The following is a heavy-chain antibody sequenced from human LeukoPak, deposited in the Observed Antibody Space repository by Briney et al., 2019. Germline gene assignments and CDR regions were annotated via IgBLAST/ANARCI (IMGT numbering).Heavy chain of an antibody. J-gene: IGHJ4*02. CDR3: AKGVGSASPYYFDY. CDR2: ITDRGDYT. CDR1: GFPFSSYA. D-gene: IGHD2-2*01. Sequence: GGSLRLSCAASGFPFSSYAMSWVRQAPGKGLEWVSSITDRGDYTYYADSVKGRFTISRDNSRNTLYLQMNSLRAEDTAIYYCAKGVGSASPYYFDYWGQGTLVTVSS. V-gene: IGHV3-23*01.